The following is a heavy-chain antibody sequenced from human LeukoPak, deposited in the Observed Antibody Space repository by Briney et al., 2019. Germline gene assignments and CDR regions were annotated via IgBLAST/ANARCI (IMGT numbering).Heavy chain of an antibody. D-gene: IGHD3-10*01. CDR2: IDPSGGST. CDR1: GYTFTRYY. CDR3: ARDFGEVPNY. Sequence: GASVKVSCKASGYTFTRYYMHWVRQAPGQGLEWMGIIDPSGGSTSYAQKFQGGVTMTRDATTSTVYLELSSLRSEDTAVYYCARDFGEVPNYWGQGTLVTVSS. J-gene: IGHJ4*02. V-gene: IGHV1-46*01.